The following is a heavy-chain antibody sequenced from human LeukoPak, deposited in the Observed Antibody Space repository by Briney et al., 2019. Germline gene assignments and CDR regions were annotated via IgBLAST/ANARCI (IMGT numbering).Heavy chain of an antibody. CDR3: CTGGHYCGP. CDR2: IRRKSDGGTT. V-gene: IGHV3-15*01. D-gene: IGHD2-21*01. CDR1: RVTLSNVW. J-gene: IGHJ4*02. Sequence: EGSLRLSCAASRVTLSNVWMSWVRQAPGKGPEWVGRIRRKSDGGTTDYAAPVKGRFAISRDDSKNTLYLQMNSLKTEDTGVYYCCTGGHYCGPWGQGTLVTVSS.